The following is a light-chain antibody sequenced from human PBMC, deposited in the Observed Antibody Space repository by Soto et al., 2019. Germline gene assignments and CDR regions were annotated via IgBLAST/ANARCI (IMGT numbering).Light chain of an antibody. J-gene: IGKJ1*01. V-gene: IGKV3-20*01. CDR1: QSVSSSY. Sequence: EIVLTQSPGPLSLSPGERATLSCRASQSVSSSYLAWYQQKPGQAPRLLIYGASSRATGIPDRFSGSGSGTDFTLTISRLEPEDFAVYYCQHYGSSWTFGQGTKVEIK. CDR3: QHYGSSWT. CDR2: GAS.